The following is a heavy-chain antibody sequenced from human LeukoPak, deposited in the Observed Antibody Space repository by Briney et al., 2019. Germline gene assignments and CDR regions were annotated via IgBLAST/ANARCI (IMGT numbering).Heavy chain of an antibody. D-gene: IGHD1-1*01. CDR3: ARAPEVKPKRQRENWFDP. V-gene: IGHV4-34*01. CDR1: GGSFSGYY. Sequence: PSETLSLTCAVYGGSFSGYYWSWIRQPPGERLEWIGEINHSGETSYNPSLRSRVTISVDTSNNQFPLRMSSVTAADTAVYSCARAPEVKPKRQRENWFDPWGQGTLVTASS. CDR2: INHSGET. J-gene: IGHJ5*02.